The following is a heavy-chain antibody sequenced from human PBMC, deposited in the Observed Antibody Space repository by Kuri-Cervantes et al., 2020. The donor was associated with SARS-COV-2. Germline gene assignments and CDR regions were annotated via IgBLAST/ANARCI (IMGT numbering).Heavy chain of an antibody. D-gene: IGHD5-24*01. V-gene: IGHV4-59*01. J-gene: IGHJ5*02. CDR1: GDSISNYY. CDR3: ARSARRDGYNYWFDP. CDR2: IYYSGST. Sequence: ESLKISCTVSGDSISNYYWSWIRQPPGKGLEWIGYIYYSGSTKYNPSLKSRVTISVDTSTNQFSLRLSSVTAADTAVYYCARSARRDGYNYWFDPWGQGTLVTVSS.